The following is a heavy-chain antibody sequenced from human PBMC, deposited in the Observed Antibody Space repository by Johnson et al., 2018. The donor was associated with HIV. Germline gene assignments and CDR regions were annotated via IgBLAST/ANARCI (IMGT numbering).Heavy chain of an antibody. J-gene: IGHJ3*02. V-gene: IGHV3-20*04. CDR1: GFTFYDYG. D-gene: IGHD3-10*01. CDR2: IYWNGGTP. CDR3: ARDLAPGGSGSYYNAFDI. Sequence: VQLVESGGGVVRPGGSLRLSCAASGFTFYDYGMSWVRQAPGKGLEWVSGIYWNGGTPGYADSVKGRFTISRDNAKNSLYLQMDSLRAEDTALHYCARDLAPGGSGSYYNAFDIWGQGTMVTVSS.